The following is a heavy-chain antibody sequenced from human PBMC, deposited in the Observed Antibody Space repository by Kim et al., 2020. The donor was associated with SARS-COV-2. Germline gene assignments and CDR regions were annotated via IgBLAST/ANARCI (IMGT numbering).Heavy chain of an antibody. D-gene: IGHD4-4*01. CDR1: GGSISSYY. CDR2: IYYSGST. CDR3: ARVFGYSNPTKGNNWFDP. Sequence: SETLSLTCTVSGGSISSYYWSWIRQPPGKGLEWIGYIYYSGSTNYNPSLKSRVTISVDTSKNQFSLKLSSVTAADTAVYYCARVFGYSNPTKGNNWFDPWGQGTLVTVSS. V-gene: IGHV4-59*01. J-gene: IGHJ5*02.